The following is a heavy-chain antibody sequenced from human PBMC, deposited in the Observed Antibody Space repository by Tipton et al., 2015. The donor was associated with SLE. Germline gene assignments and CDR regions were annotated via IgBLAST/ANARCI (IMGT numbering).Heavy chain of an antibody. CDR3: AREAGLSSRSYYHGYMDV. Sequence: LRLSCTVPGGSVSSGSQYWSWIRQSAGKGLEWIGRIYTRGSTNYNPSLMSRVAISLDTPKNQFSLKLSSVTAADTAVYYCAREAGLSSRSYYHGYMDVWGKGTTVTISS. D-gene: IGHD6-13*01. V-gene: IGHV4-61*02. J-gene: IGHJ6*03. CDR2: IYTRGST. CDR1: GGSVSSGSQY.